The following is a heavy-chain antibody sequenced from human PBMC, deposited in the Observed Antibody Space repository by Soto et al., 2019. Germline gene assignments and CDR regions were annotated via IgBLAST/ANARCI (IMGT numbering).Heavy chain of an antibody. CDR2: ISYDGSNK. CDR3: AKDRAAHYYGSGIIFEYYYYYGMDV. Sequence: GGSLRLSCAASGFTFSSYGMHWVRQAPGKGLEWVAVISYDGSNKYYADSVKGRFTISRDNSKNTLYLQMNSLRAEDTAVYYCAKDRAAHYYGSGIIFEYYYYYGMDVWGQGTAVTVSS. CDR1: GFTFSSYG. V-gene: IGHV3-30*18. J-gene: IGHJ6*02. D-gene: IGHD3-10*01.